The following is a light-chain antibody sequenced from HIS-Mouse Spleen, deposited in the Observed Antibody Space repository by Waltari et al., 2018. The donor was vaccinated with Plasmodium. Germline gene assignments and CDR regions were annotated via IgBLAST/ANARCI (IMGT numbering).Light chain of an antibody. J-gene: IGKJ3*01. V-gene: IGKV3-15*01. CDR2: GAS. Sequence: EIVTTQSPALPSASAGGRTTLSCRASRGVSSYLAWYQQKPGQAPRLLIYGASTRATGIPARFSGSGSGTEFTLTISSLQSEDFAVYYCQQYDNWSFTFGPGTKVEIK. CDR3: QQYDNWSFT. CDR1: RGVSSY.